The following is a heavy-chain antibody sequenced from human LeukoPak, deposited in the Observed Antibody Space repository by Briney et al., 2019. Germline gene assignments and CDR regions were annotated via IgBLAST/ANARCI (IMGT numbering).Heavy chain of an antibody. V-gene: IGHV4-59*01. J-gene: IGHJ4*02. CDR2: IYYSGTT. CDR3: ARGVYISAAQYGY. D-gene: IGHD6-13*01. Sequence: SETLSLTCTVSGGSISNYYWSWIRQPPGKGLEWIGYIYYSGTTNYNPSLKSRVTISVDTSKNQFSLKLNSVTAADTAVYYCARGVYISAAQYGYWGQGTLVTVSS. CDR1: GGSISNYY.